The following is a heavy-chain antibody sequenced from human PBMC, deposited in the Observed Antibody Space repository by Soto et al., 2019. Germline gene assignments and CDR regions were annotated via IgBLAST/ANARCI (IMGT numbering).Heavy chain of an antibody. V-gene: IGHV1-18*01. CDR1: GYNFLTYG. D-gene: IGHD3-10*01. CDR3: ARDRPGISVIRAVKTYNYFDP. CDR2: ISTDNTHR. Sequence: PSVKVSCKASGYNFLTYGISWLRQAPGRGLEWMGWISTDNTHRNYAQNFQERVTMTTDTSTNTAYMELRSLRSDDTAIYYCARDRPGISVIRAVKTYNYFDPWGQGTLVTVSS. J-gene: IGHJ5*02.